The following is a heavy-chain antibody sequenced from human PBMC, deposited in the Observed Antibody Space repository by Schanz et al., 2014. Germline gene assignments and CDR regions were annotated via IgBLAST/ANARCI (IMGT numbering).Heavy chain of an antibody. J-gene: IGHJ4*02. CDR1: GGTFSSFG. CDR2: IIPSLGLA. CDR3: ARGYGDSPTDF. D-gene: IGHD4-17*01. V-gene: IGHV1-69*09. Sequence: QVQLVQSGAELRKPGTSVKVSCKASGGTFSSFGINWVRQAPGQGLEWMGRIIPSLGLAKYEQKFQDKVTITADKSTSTAYMELSSLRSEDTAVYYCARGYGDSPTDFWGQGTLVTVSS.